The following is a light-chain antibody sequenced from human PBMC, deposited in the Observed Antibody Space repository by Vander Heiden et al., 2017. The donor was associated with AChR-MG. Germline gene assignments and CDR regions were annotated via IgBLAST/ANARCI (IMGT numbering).Light chain of an antibody. CDR3: SSYTSSNTMI. CDR2: EVS. V-gene: IGLV2-18*02. Sequence: QSALTQPPSVSGSPGQPSTIPCTGTTSDLGTYHRVSWYQQPPGTTPKLMIYEVSNRPSGVPDRFSGSKSGNTASLTISGLQAEDEGDYYCSSYTSSNTMIFGGGTTLTVL. CDR1: TSDLGTYHR. J-gene: IGLJ2*01.